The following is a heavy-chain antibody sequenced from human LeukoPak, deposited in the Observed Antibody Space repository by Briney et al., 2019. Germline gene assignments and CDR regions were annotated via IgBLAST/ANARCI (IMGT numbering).Heavy chain of an antibody. Sequence: SETLSLTCTVSGDSINNYYWNWIRQPPGRGLDWIGYVYYSGSTNYNPSLKSRVTISVDTSKNQFSLKLSSVTAADTAVYYCARQRSGWYDAFDIWGQGTMVAVSS. D-gene: IGHD6-19*01. CDR2: VYYSGST. CDR1: GDSINNYY. V-gene: IGHV4-59*08. CDR3: ARQRSGWYDAFDI. J-gene: IGHJ3*02.